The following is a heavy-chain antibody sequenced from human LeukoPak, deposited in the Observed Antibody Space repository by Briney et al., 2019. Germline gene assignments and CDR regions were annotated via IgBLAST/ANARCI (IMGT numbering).Heavy chain of an antibody. Sequence: LAGASHSLSCAAAGFTFTSYWMTWVRQAPGKGLEWVANINQDGTDKYYVDSVKGRFTISRDNAQNSLYLEMKSLRAEDTAVYYCVRDRSSDWYPYYFDYWGQGTLVTVSS. D-gene: IGHD6-19*01. J-gene: IGHJ4*02. CDR3: VRDRSSDWYPYYFDY. CDR1: GFTFTSYW. V-gene: IGHV3-7*01. CDR2: INQDGTDK.